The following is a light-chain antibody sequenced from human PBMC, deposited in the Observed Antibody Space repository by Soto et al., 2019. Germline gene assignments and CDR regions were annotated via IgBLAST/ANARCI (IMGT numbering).Light chain of an antibody. CDR1: SSDIGSYDH. CDR2: AVS. J-gene: IGLJ1*01. Sequence: QSVLTQPASVSGSPGQSIPISCSGTSSDIGSYDHVAWYQQFPGKSPKLIIYAVSDRLSGVSDRFSGSKSGISASLTISGLQTEDEADYYCISYTDRQSYLFGTGTKVTVL. V-gene: IGLV2-14*03. CDR3: ISYTDRQSYL.